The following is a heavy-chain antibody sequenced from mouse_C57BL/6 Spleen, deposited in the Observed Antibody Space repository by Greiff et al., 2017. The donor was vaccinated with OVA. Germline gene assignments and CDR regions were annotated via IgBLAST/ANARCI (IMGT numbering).Heavy chain of an antibody. CDR1: GYTFTDYN. Sequence: VQLQQSGPELVKPGASVKIPCKASGYTFTDYNMYWVKQSHGKSLEWIGDINPNNGGTIYNQKFKGKATLTVDKSSSTAYMELRSLTSEDTAVYYCARSRQLRLPFDYWGQGTTLTVSS. V-gene: IGHV1-18*01. CDR2: INPNNGGT. D-gene: IGHD3-2*02. CDR3: ARSRQLRLPFDY. J-gene: IGHJ2*01.